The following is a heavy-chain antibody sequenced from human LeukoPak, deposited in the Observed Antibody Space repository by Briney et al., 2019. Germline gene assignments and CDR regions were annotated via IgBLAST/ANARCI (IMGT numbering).Heavy chain of an antibody. Sequence: GRSLRLSCAASGFTFSSYAMHWVRQAPGKGLEWVAVISYDGSNKYYADSVKGRFTISRDNSKNTLYLQMNSLRAEDTAVYYCAKDHITIFGVVIIPDYYYGMDVWGQGTTVTVSS. CDR1: GFTFSSYA. V-gene: IGHV3-30-3*01. CDR3: AKDHITIFGVVIIPDYYYGMDV. J-gene: IGHJ6*02. CDR2: ISYDGSNK. D-gene: IGHD3-3*01.